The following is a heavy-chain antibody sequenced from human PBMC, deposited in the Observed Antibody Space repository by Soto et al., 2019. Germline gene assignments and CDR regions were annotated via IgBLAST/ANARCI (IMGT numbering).Heavy chain of an antibody. Sequence: PSETLSLTCTVSGGSISSGGYYWSWIRQHPGKGLEWIGYIYYSGSTYYNPSLKSRVTISVDTSKNQFSLKLSSVTAADTAVYYCARENSNSQWFDPWGQGTLVTVSS. CDR3: ARENSNSQWFDP. D-gene: IGHD4-4*01. CDR1: GGSISSGGYY. V-gene: IGHV4-31*03. CDR2: IYYSGST. J-gene: IGHJ5*02.